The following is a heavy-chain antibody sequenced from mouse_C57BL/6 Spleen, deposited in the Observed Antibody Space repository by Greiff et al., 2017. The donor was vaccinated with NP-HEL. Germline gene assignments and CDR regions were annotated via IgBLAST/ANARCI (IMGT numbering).Heavy chain of an antibody. J-gene: IGHJ4*01. Sequence: EVKLVESGTVLARPGASVKMSCKTSGYTFTSYWMHWVKQRPGQGLEWIGAIYPGNSDTSYNQKFKGKAKLTAVTSASTAYMELSSLTNEDSAVYYCTREEDYYGSKAMDYWGQGTSVTVSS. V-gene: IGHV1-5*01. CDR1: GYTFTSYW. CDR2: IYPGNSDT. CDR3: TREEDYYGSKAMDY. D-gene: IGHD1-1*01.